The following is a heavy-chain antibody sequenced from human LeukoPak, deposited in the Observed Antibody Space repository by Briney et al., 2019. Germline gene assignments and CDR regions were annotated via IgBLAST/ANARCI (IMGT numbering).Heavy chain of an antibody. D-gene: IGHD6-13*01. CDR1: GFTFSSYG. J-gene: IGHJ6*02. Sequence: GRSLRLSCAASGFTFSSYGMHWVRQAPGKGLEWVAVISYDGSNKYYADSVKGRFTISRDNSKNTLYLQMNSLRAEDTAVYYCASTSGIAAAPYYYYYGMDVWGQGTTVTVSS. CDR3: ASTSGIAAAPYYYYYGMDV. V-gene: IGHV3-30*03. CDR2: ISYDGSNK.